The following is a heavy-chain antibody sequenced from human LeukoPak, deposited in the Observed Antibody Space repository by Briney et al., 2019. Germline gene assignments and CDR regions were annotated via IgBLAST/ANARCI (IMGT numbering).Heavy chain of an antibody. CDR1: GFTFSNYG. V-gene: IGHV3-33*06. J-gene: IGHJ4*02. CDR2: IWYDGGYK. D-gene: IGHD6-19*01. CDR3: AKDLAAVADPFDY. Sequence: SGTSLRLSCAASGFTFSNYGMHWVRQAPGKGLEWVAGIWYDGGYKYYADSVKGRFTISRDNSKNTLYLQMNSLRAEDTAVYYCAKDLAAVADPFDYWGQGTLVTVSS.